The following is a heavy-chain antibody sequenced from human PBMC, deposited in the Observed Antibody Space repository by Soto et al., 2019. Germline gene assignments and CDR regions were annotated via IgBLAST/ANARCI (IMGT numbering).Heavy chain of an antibody. CDR3: ARDASPGCSGGSCYSGY. V-gene: IGHV1-18*01. J-gene: IGHJ4*02. CDR2: ISAYNGNT. Sequence: ASVKVSCKASGYTFTSYGISWVRQAPGQGLEWMGWISAYNGNTNYAQKLQGRVTMTTDTSTSTAYMELRSLRSDDTAVYYCARDASPGCSGGSCYSGYWGQGTLVTVSS. D-gene: IGHD2-15*01. CDR1: GYTFTSYG.